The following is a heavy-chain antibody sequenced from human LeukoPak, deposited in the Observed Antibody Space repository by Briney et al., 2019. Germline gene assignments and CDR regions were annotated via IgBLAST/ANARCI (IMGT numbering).Heavy chain of an antibody. J-gene: IGHJ4*02. V-gene: IGHV3-49*04. D-gene: IGHD1-20*01. CDR3: TRDIGPVTGTTWYFDY. CDR1: GFTFGDYA. Sequence: GGSLRLSCTASGFTFGDYAMSWVRQAPGKGLEWVGFIRSKAYGETTESAASVKGRFTISRDDSKSIAYLQMNSLKTEDTAVYYCTRDIGPVTGTTWYFDYWGQETLVTVSS. CDR2: IRSKAYGETT.